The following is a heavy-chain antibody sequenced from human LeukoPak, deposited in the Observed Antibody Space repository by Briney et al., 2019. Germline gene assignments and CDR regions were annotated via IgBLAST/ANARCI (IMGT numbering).Heavy chain of an antibody. J-gene: IGHJ3*02. V-gene: IGHV3-23*01. CDR1: GFTFSSYA. D-gene: IGHD6-13*01. CDR2: ISGSGGST. Sequence: GGSLRLSCAASGFTFSSYAMSWVRQAPGKGLEWVSAISGSGGSTYYADSVKGRFTISRDNSKNTLYLQMNSLRAEDTAVYYCARPGAAAGTTLGAFDIWGQGTMVTVSS. CDR3: ARPGAAAGTTLGAFDI.